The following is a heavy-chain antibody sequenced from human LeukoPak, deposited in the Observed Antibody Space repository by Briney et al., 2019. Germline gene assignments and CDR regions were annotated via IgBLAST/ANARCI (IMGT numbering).Heavy chain of an antibody. Sequence: GGSLRLSRAASGFTFSSHGMHWVRQAPHKGLEWVAIIGYGGNKNYAESVKGRFTISRDTSKNTLFLQMNSLGAEDTAVYYCARDKTSSWTIDYWGQGTLVTVSS. CDR3: ARDKTSSWTIDY. V-gene: IGHV3-33*01. J-gene: IGHJ4*02. CDR2: IGYGGNK. CDR1: GFTFSSHG. D-gene: IGHD2-2*01.